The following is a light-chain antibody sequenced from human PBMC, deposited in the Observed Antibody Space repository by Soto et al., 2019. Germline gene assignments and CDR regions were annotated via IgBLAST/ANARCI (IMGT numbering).Light chain of an antibody. CDR2: QGN. J-gene: IGLJ1*01. CDR1: KLGDKY. CDR3: QAWDSSTYV. Sequence: SSELTQPPSVSVSPGQTASITCSGDKLGDKYACWYQQKPGQSPVLVIYQGNKRPSGIPERFSGSNSGNTATLTISGTQAMDEADYYCQAWDSSTYVFGSGTKLTVL. V-gene: IGLV3-1*01.